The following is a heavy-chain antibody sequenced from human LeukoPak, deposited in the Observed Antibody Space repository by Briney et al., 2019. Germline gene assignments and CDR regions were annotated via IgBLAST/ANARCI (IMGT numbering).Heavy chain of an antibody. Sequence: GGSLKLSCAASGFTFSGSDIHWVRQAPGKGLEWVGRIRGAGYSDAPAYVASVRGRFTISRDDSKSTAYLQMNSLKAEDTAVYYCTVPASGGNWFDPWGPGTLVTVSS. CDR1: GFTFSGSD. V-gene: IGHV3-73*01. CDR3: TVPASGGNWFDP. D-gene: IGHD2-2*01. CDR2: IRGAGYSDAP. J-gene: IGHJ5*02.